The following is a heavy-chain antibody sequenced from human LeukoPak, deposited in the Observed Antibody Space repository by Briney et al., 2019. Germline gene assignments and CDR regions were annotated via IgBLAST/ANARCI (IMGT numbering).Heavy chain of an antibody. CDR2: ISYDGSNK. CDR3: ARALHDYSFDY. V-gene: IGHV3-30*03. J-gene: IGHJ4*02. CDR1: GFTFSSYG. Sequence: PGGSLRLSCAASGFTFSSYGMHWVRQAPGKGLEWVAVISYDGSNKYYADSVKGRFTISRDNSKNTLYLQMNSLRAEDTAVYYCARALHDYSFDYWGQGTLVTVSS. D-gene: IGHD2-21*02.